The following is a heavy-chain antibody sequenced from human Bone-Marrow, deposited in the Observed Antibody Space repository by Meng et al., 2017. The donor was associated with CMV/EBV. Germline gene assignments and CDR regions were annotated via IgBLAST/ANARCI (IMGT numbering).Heavy chain of an antibody. V-gene: IGHV4-39*07. CDR1: GGSISSSSYY. CDR2: IYYSGST. Sequence: SETLSLTCTVSGGSISSSSYYWGWIRQPPGKGLEWIGSIYYSGSTYYNPSLKSRVTISVDTSKNQFSLKLSSVTAADTAVYYCASYTYYDFWSGYYFDQPANWFDPWGQGTLVTFSS. D-gene: IGHD3-3*01. J-gene: IGHJ5*02. CDR3: ASYTYYDFWSGYYFDQPANWFDP.